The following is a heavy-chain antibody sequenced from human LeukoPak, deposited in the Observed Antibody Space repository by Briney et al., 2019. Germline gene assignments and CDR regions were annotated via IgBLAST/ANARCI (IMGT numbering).Heavy chain of an antibody. CDR1: GFTFSSFW. CDR2: INTDGSST. Sequence: GGSLSLSCAASGFTFSSFWMHWVRQAPGKGRVWVSRINTDGSSTDYADSVKGRFTISRDNAKNTLYLQMNSLRAEDTAVYYCARKGNAFDIWGQGTMVTVSS. D-gene: IGHD3-10*01. J-gene: IGHJ3*02. CDR3: ARKGNAFDI. V-gene: IGHV3-74*01.